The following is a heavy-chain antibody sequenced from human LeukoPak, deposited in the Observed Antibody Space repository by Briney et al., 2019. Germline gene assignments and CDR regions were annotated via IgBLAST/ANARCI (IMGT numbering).Heavy chain of an antibody. CDR2: ISAYNGNT. CDR1: GYTFTSYG. J-gene: IGHJ4*02. Sequence: ASVKVSCKASGYTFTSYGISWVRQAPGQGLEWMGWISAYNGNTNYAQKLQGRVTMTTDTSTSTAYMELRRLRSDDTAVYYCARDPRRTRRDGYNNDRYFDYWGQGTLVTVSS. CDR3: ARDPRRTRRDGYNNDRYFDY. V-gene: IGHV1-18*01. D-gene: IGHD5-24*01.